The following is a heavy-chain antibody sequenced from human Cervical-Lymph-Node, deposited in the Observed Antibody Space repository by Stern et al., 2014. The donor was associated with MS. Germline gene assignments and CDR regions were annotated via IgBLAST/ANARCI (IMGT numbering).Heavy chain of an antibody. CDR3: ARDTSSPERSDW. CDR1: GFTVSRDY. V-gene: IGHV3-53*01. J-gene: IGHJ4*02. Sequence: EVQLVESEGGVLQPGGSLRLSCTASGFTVSRDYMTWVRQAPGKGLEWVSLITNVGSTFYTDSVKGRFTISRDDSKNTVYLHMTSLRAEDTAMYYCARDTSSPERSDWWGQGTLVTVSS. D-gene: IGHD1-1*01. CDR2: ITNVGST.